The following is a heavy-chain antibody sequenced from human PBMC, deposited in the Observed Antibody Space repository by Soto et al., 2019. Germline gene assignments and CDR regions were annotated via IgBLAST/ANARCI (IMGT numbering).Heavy chain of an antibody. CDR2: IYHTGTT. J-gene: IGHJ5*02. V-gene: IGHV4-4*02. Sequence: PSETLSLTCFVSGASISSTYLWSWVRPPPGKRLEWIGQIYHTGTTSYNPSLKNRVTISLDKSNNQFSLRLTSMTAADTAVYYCATLPPRIVVVMTDLPTWGQGTLVTVSS. D-gene: IGHD2-15*01. CDR3: ATLPPRIVVVMTDLPT. CDR1: GASISSTYL.